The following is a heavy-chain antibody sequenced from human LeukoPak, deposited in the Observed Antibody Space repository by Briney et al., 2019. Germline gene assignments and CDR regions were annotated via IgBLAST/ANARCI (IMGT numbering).Heavy chain of an antibody. CDR2: IYSGGST. CDR3: AKKVLSGSYSYYFDY. V-gene: IGHV3-53*01. D-gene: IGHD3-10*01. J-gene: IGHJ4*02. CDR1: GLTVSSNY. Sequence: GGSLRLSCAASGLTVSSNYITWVRQAPGKGLEWVSVIYSGGSTYYADSVKGRFTISRDNSKNTLYLQMNSLRAEDTAVYYCAKKVLSGSYSYYFDYWGQGTLVTVSS.